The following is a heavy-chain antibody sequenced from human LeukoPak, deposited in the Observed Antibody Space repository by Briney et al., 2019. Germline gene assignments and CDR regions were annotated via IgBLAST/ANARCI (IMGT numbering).Heavy chain of an antibody. Sequence: GTLSLTCGVSGGSITTTNFWSWVRQPPGGGLEWVSAISGSGGSTYYADSVKGRFTISRDNSKNTLYLQMNSLRAEDTAVYYCAKDLTRIARWGQGTLVTVSS. D-gene: IGHD2-21*01. J-gene: IGHJ4*02. V-gene: IGHV3-23*01. CDR1: GGSITTTN. CDR2: ISGSGGST. CDR3: AKDLTRIAR.